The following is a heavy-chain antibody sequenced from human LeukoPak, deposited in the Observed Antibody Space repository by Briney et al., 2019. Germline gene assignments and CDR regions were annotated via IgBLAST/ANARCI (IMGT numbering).Heavy chain of an antibody. CDR1: GFTFSSYA. CDR3: ARGPQAYYDSSGLDY. J-gene: IGHJ4*02. D-gene: IGHD3-22*01. CDR2: ISYDGSNK. V-gene: IGHV3-30*01. Sequence: GRSLRLSCAASGFTFSSYAMHWVRQAPGKGLEWVAVISYDGSNKYYADSVKGRFTISRDNSKNTLYLQMNSLRAEDTAVYYCARGPQAYYDSSGLDYWGQGTLVTVSS.